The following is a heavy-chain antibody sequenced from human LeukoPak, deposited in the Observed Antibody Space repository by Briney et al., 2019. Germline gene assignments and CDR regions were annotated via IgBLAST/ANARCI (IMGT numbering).Heavy chain of an antibody. D-gene: IGHD6-13*01. CDR2: IYYCGST. V-gene: IGHV4-59*01. CDR1: GGSISSYY. Sequence: KPSETLSLTCTVSGGSISSYYWSWIRQPPGKGLEWIGYIYYCGSTNYNPSLKSRVAISVDTSKNQFSLKLSSVTAADTAVYYCARVETAAGYFDYWGQGTLVTASS. CDR3: ARVETAAGYFDY. J-gene: IGHJ4*02.